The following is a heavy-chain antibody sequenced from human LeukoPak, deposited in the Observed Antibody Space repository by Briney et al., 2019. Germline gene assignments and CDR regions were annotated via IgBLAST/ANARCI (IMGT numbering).Heavy chain of an antibody. CDR3: ARVEGSGFYPGLAYWYFDL. CDR2: IYYGGST. J-gene: IGHJ2*01. V-gene: IGHV4-39*07. D-gene: IGHD3-3*01. Sequence: KGLEWIGSIYYGGSTYYNTSLKSRSTMSVATFKSQLSLQLSSVPAADTAMYYCARVEGSGFYPGLAYWYFDLWGRGTLVTVSS.